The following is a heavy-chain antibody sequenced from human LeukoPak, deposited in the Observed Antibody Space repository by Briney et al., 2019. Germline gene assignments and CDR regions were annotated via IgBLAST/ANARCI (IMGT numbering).Heavy chain of an antibody. CDR1: GFTFSSYA. CDR3: ARDIEYYGSGSYYKDYYYGMDV. V-gene: IGHV3-30*04. D-gene: IGHD3-10*01. Sequence: GGSLRLSCAASGFTFSSYAMHWVRQAPGKGLEWVAVISYDGSNKYYADSVKGRFTISRDNSKNTLYLQMNSLRAEDTAVYYCARDIEYYGSGSYYKDYYYGMDVWSKGTTVTVSS. CDR2: ISYDGSNK. J-gene: IGHJ6*04.